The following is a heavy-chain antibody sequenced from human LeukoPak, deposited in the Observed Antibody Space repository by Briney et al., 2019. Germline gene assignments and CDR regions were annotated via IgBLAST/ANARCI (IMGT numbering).Heavy chain of an antibody. CDR1: GFTFSNNG. Sequence: PGGSLRLSCEASGFTFSNNGMHWVRQAPGKGLQWVAFVKPGGNSKYYPDSVRGRFTISKDNSKKALYLQMESLRPEDTAVYYCAKDYNWGWDYWGQGSPVIVSS. J-gene: IGHJ4*02. CDR2: VKPGGNSK. V-gene: IGHV3-30*02. CDR3: AKDYNWGWDY. D-gene: IGHD7-27*01.